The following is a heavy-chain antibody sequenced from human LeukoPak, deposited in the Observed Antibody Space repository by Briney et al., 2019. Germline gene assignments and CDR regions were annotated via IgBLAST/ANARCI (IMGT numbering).Heavy chain of an antibody. J-gene: IGHJ4*02. D-gene: IGHD2-2*01. CDR1: GGSISSSSYY. Sequence: SETLSLTCTVSGGSISSSSYYWGWIRQPPGKGLEWIGSIYYSGSTYYNPSLKSRVTISVDTSKNQFSLKLSSVTAADTAVYYCAREKHPIVVVPAARDDYWGQGTLVTVSS. CDR3: AREKHPIVVVPAARDDY. CDR2: IYYSGST. V-gene: IGHV4-39*07.